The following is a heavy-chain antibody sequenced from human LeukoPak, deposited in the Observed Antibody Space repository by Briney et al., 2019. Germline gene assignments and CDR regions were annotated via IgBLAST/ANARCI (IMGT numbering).Heavy chain of an antibody. Sequence: GGSLRLSCAASGFTVSSNYMSWVRQAPGKGLEWVSVIYSGGSTYYADSVKGRFTISRDNSKNTLYLQMNSLRAEDTAVYYCAKEKTYYDFWSGYYITYFDYWGQGTLVTVSS. CDR1: GFTVSSNY. CDR2: IYSGGST. D-gene: IGHD3-3*01. J-gene: IGHJ4*02. CDR3: AKEKTYYDFWSGYYITYFDY. V-gene: IGHV3-66*01.